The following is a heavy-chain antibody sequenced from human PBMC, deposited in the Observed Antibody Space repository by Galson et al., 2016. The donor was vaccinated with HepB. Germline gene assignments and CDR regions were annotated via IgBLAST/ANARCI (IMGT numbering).Heavy chain of an antibody. CDR3: AGEYCNGPTCYRYYYGMAV. D-gene: IGHD2-2*01. Sequence: SETLSLTCTLSGDSIETSNFWTWVRQPPGKGLEWIGHIYQTGSTTYNPSLRSRVTMPVDTSKNQFSLKLTSVTAADTAVYYCAGEYCNGPTCYRYYYGMAVWGQGTTVTVSS. CDR1: GDSIETSNF. V-gene: IGHV4-4*02. J-gene: IGHJ6*02. CDR2: IYQTGST.